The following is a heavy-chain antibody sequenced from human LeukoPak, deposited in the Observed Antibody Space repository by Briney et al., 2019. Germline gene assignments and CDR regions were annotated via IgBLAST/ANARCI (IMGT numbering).Heavy chain of an antibody. Sequence: DSVKGRFTISRDNSKNTLYLQMNSLRTEDTAVYYCAKHPNWGSPRGSYYYYYGMDVWGQGTTV. V-gene: IGHV3-30*02. J-gene: IGHJ6*02. CDR3: AKHPNWGSPRGSYYYYYGMDV. D-gene: IGHD3-16*01.